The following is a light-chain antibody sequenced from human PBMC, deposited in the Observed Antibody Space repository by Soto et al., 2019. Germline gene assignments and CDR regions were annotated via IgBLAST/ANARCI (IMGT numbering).Light chain of an antibody. J-gene: IGKJ1*01. CDR2: AAS. CDR3: QQYYSFPWT. V-gene: IGKV1D-8*01. Sequence: VIWMAQSPSLLSGSTGDRVTVVCRTRQCISSYLAWYQQKPGKAPDLLIYAASTLQSGVPSRFSGSGSGTDFTLTISCLQSEDFATYYCQQYYSFPWTFGQGTKVDIK. CDR1: QCISSY.